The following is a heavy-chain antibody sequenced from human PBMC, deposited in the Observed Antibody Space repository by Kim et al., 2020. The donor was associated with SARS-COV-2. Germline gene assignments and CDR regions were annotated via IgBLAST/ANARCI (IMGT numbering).Heavy chain of an antibody. Sequence: GGSLRLSCTASGFTFSSYAMTWFRLAPGKRLEWVSVISGKDTTTFYADSVKGRFFISRDNSKNTLYLQMNSLRAEDTAIYYCAKDINNSCYIHGYYWCQG. CDR2: ISGKDTTT. CDR3: AKDINNSCYIHGYY. CDR1: GFTFSSYA. D-gene: IGHD3-22*01. J-gene: IGHJ4*02. V-gene: IGHV3-23*01.